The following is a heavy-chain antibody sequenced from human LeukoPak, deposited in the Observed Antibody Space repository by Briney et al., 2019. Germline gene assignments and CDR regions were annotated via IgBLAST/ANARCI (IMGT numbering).Heavy chain of an antibody. CDR3: AREAMVRGAGSHYFDY. J-gene: IGHJ4*02. Sequence: GGSLRLSCAASGFTFSSYGMHWVRQAPGKGLEWVAVISYDGSNKYYADSVKGRFTISRDNSKNTLYLQMNSLRAEDTAVYYCAREAMVRGAGSHYFDYWGQGTLVTVSS. D-gene: IGHD3-10*01. V-gene: IGHV3-30*03. CDR2: ISYDGSNK. CDR1: GFTFSSYG.